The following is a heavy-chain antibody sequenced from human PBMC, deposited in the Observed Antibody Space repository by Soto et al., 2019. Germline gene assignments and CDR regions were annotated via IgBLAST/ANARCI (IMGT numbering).Heavy chain of an antibody. CDR3: TRVHPSAMYSGSPGPFQH. Sequence: PGGSLRLSCTASGFTFGDYAMSWVRQAPGKGLEWVGFIRSKAYGGTTEYAASVKGRFTISRDDSKSIAYLQMNSLKTEDTAVYYCTRVHPSAMYSGSPGPFQHWGQGTLVTVSS. D-gene: IGHD1-26*01. CDR1: GFTFGDYA. V-gene: IGHV3-49*04. J-gene: IGHJ1*01. CDR2: IRSKAYGGTT.